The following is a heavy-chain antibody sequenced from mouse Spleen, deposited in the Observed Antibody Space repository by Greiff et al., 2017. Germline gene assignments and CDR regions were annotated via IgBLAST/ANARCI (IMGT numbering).Heavy chain of an antibody. V-gene: IGHV2-5-1*01. Sequence: VQLVESGPSLVQPSQCLSITCPVSGFSLTRYGVHWVRQSPGKGLEWLGVLWRGGSTDYNAAFMSRLIITKDNSKSQVFIKMNSLQAEDTAIYYGAKNRYYDYDGYAMDYWGQGTSVTVSS. CDR1: GFSLTRYG. J-gene: IGHJ4*01. CDR3: AKNRYYDYDGYAMDY. D-gene: IGHD2-4*01. CDR2: LWRGGST.